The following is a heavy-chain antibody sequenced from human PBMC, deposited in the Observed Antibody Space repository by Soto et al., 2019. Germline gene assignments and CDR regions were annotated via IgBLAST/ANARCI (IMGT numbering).Heavy chain of an antibody. D-gene: IGHD3-22*01. V-gene: IGHV5-10-1*01. CDR2: IDPSDSYT. Sequence: EVQLVQTGADVKKPGESLRISCKGSGYSFTTYWITWVRQMPGKGLEWMGRIDPSDSYTNYSPSFQGHVTISADKSITTAYLQWSSLKASDTAMYYCVRHSYDSGGNYYEGGSWGQGTLVTVSS. CDR3: VRHSYDSGGNYYEGGS. J-gene: IGHJ5*02. CDR1: GYSFTTYW.